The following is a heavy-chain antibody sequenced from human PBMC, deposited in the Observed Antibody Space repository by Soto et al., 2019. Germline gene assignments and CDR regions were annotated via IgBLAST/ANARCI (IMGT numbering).Heavy chain of an antibody. CDR1: GGSISSGGYY. CDR2: IYYSGST. J-gene: IGHJ6*02. Sequence: PSETLSLTCTVSGGSISSGGYYWSWIRQHPGKGLEWIGYIYYSGSTYYNPSLKSRVTISVDTSKNQFSLKLSSVTAADTAVYYCARENYGGNYYYYYGMDVWGQGTTVTVS. V-gene: IGHV4-31*02. D-gene: IGHD4-17*01. CDR3: ARENYGGNYYYYYGMDV.